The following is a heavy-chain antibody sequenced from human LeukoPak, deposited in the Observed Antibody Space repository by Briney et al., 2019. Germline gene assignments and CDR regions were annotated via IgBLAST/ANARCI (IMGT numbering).Heavy chain of an antibody. CDR2: IYSGGST. CDR1: GLTVSNNY. J-gene: IGHJ4*02. V-gene: IGHV3-53*01. Sequence: GGSLRLSCAASGLTVSNNYMKWVRQAPGKGLEWVSLIYSGGSTYYADSVKGRFTISRDNPKNTVYLQMNNLRAEDTAVYYCARDRHCSGGSCFGLWGQGTLVTVSS. CDR3: ARDRHCSGGSCFGL. D-gene: IGHD2-15*01.